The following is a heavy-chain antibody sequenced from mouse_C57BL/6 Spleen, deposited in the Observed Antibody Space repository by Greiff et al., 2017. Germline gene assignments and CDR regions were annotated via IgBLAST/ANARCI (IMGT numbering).Heavy chain of an antibody. D-gene: IGHD1-1*01. Sequence: EVQLVESGGGLVKPGGSLKLSCAASGFTFSSYAMSWVRQTPEKRLEWVATISDGGSYTYYPDNVKGRFTISRDNAKNNLYLQMSHLKSEDTAMYYCAGSYYGSSRHWYFDVWGTGTTVTVSS. CDR1: GFTFSSYA. J-gene: IGHJ1*03. CDR3: AGSYYGSSRHWYFDV. CDR2: ISDGGSYT. V-gene: IGHV5-4*01.